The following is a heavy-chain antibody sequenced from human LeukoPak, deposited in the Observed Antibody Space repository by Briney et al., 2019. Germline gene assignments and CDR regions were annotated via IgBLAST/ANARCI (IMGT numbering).Heavy chain of an antibody. D-gene: IGHD4-23*01. J-gene: IGHJ4*02. V-gene: IGHV3-48*04. Sequence: GGSLRLSCEASGFTFRSYSMNWVRQAPGKGLEWVSYVSSSSRTIYYADSVKGRFTISRDNAKNSLYLQMNSLRAEDTAVYYCARDLGLYDYGGNIDFWGQGTLVTVSS. CDR2: VSSSSRTI. CDR3: ARDLGLYDYGGNIDF. CDR1: GFTFRSYS.